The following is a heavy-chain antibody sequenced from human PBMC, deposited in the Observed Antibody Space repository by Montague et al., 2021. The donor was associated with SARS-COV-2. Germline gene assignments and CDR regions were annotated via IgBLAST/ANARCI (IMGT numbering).Heavy chain of an antibody. Sequence: TLSLTCTVSGGSISSGGYYWSWIRQHPGKGLEWIGYIYYSGSTYYNPSLKSRVTISVNTSKNQFTLKLSSVTAADTAVYYCARARIQRWAVKEFDYWGQGTLVTVSS. CDR1: GGSISSGGYY. D-gene: IGHD5-18*01. V-gene: IGHV4-31*03. CDR2: IYYSGST. CDR3: ARARIQRWAVKEFDY. J-gene: IGHJ4*02.